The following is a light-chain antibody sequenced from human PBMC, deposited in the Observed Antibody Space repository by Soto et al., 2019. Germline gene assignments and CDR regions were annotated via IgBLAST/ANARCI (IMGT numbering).Light chain of an antibody. Sequence: DIQMTQSPTSLYASVGDRVTITCRASQNINNFLNWYQQKSGKAPKLLIYIASTLESGVPSRFSCSGSGTDFTLTIRSLQPEDFGNYYCQPRYSTPRTFGQGTKVDVK. CDR1: QNINNF. CDR3: QPRYSTPRT. V-gene: IGKV1-39*01. CDR2: IAS. J-gene: IGKJ1*01.